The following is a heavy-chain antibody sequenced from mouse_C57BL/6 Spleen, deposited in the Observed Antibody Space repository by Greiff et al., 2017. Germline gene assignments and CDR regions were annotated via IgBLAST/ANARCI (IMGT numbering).Heavy chain of an antibody. J-gene: IGHJ2*01. CDR1: GYTFTSYW. D-gene: IGHD1-1*01. Sequence: QVQLQQPGAELVRPGSSVKLSCKASGYTFTSYWMDWVKQRPGQGLEWIGNIYPSDSETHYNQKFKDKATLTVDKSSSTAYMQLSSLTSEDSAVYYCARWNYYGSRGYFGYWGQGTTLTVSS. CDR3: ARWNYYGSRGYFGY. CDR2: IYPSDSET. V-gene: IGHV1-61*01.